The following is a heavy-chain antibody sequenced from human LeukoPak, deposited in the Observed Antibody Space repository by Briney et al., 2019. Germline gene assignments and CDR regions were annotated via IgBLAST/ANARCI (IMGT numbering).Heavy chain of an antibody. CDR2: IIPIFGTA. D-gene: IGHD3-10*01. V-gene: IGHV1-69*01. CDR3: AREAGSGSYAAF. CDR1: GGTFSSYA. J-gene: IGHJ4*02. Sequence: SVHVTCQASGGTFSSYAISWVRQPPGQGLDWMGGIIPIFGTANYAQKFQGRVTITADESTSTAYMELSSLRSEDTAVYYCAREAGSGSYAAFWGQGTLVTVSS.